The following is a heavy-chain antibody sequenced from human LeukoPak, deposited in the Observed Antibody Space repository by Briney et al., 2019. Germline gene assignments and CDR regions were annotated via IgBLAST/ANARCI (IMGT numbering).Heavy chain of an antibody. CDR2: ISSSGSTI. V-gene: IGHV3-48*04. D-gene: IGHD3-22*01. Sequence: GGSLRLSCAASGFTFSSYWMNWVRQAPGKGLEWVSYISSSGSTIYYADSVKGRFTISRDNAKNSLYLQMNSLRAEDTAVYYCARDLRSSGYYAFDYWGQGTLVTVSS. CDR3: ARDLRSSGYYAFDY. J-gene: IGHJ4*02. CDR1: GFTFSSYW.